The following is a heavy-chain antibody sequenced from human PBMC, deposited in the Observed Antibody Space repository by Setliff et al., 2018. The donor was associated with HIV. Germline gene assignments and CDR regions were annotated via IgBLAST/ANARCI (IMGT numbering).Heavy chain of an antibody. J-gene: IGHJ4*02. CDR3: ARQLSNSFDY. CDR2: ISPHSGGT. V-gene: IGHV1-2*02. CDR1: GYSFTDYF. D-gene: IGHD1-1*01. Sequence: ASVKVSCKASGYSFTDYFIHWVRQAPGRGLEWMGWISPHSGGTRTTRTFRGRVTMTRDTSINTAYMELSGVRSDDTAVYFCARQLSNSFDYWGQGTLGTVS.